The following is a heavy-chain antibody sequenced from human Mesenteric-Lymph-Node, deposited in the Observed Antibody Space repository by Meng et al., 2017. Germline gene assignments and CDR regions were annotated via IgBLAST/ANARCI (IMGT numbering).Heavy chain of an antibody. CDR2: ITPYSGAT. D-gene: IGHD6-25*01. J-gene: IGHJ4*02. CDR3: ARGKRLTD. Sequence: QVQLVQSGAEVKKPGASVKVSCKASGYNFNGYYTHWVRQAPGQGLEWMERITPYSGATSYAQRFLGRVTMTRDTSISTAYMELRRLSSDDTALYYCARGKRLTDWGQGTLVTVSS. CDR1: GYNFNGYY. V-gene: IGHV1-2*06.